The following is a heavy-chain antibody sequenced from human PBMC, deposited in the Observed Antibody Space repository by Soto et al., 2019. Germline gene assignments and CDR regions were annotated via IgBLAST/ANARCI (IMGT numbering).Heavy chain of an antibody. CDR1: GYTFSTYA. J-gene: IGHJ5*02. Sequence: ASVKVSCTASGYTFSTYAISWVRQAPGQGLEWMGWISVYNGNTNYAQKLQGRFTMTTDTSTSTAYMELRSLRSDDTAVYYCARDSVAARPGWFDPWGQGTLVTVSS. CDR3: ARDSVAARPGWFDP. D-gene: IGHD6-6*01. V-gene: IGHV1-18*01. CDR2: ISVYNGNT.